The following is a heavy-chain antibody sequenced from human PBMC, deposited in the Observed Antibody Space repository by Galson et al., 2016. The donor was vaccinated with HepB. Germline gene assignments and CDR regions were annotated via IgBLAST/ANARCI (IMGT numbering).Heavy chain of an antibody. V-gene: IGHV4-31*03. CDR1: GGSISSGGYY. CDR3: ARRWSYPTLFDY. J-gene: IGHJ4*02. CDR2: IHYSGST. Sequence: TLSLTCTVSGGSISSGGYYWSWIRQHPGKGLEWIGYIHYSGSTYYNPSLKSRITLSVDTSKDQFSLKLSSVTAADTAVYYCARRWSYPTLFDYWGQGTLVTVSS. D-gene: IGHD1-26*01.